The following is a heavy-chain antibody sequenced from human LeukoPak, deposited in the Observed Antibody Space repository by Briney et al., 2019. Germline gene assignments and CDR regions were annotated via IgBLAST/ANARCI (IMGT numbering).Heavy chain of an antibody. Sequence: SGTLSLTCAVSGGSISSSNWWSWVRQPPGKGLEWIGEIYHSGSTNYNPSLKSRVTISVDTSKNQFSLKLSSVTAADTAVYYCARGPREDTMVRGKNYYYYMDVWGKGTTVTISS. D-gene: IGHD3-10*01. V-gene: IGHV4-4*02. CDR1: GGSISSSNW. J-gene: IGHJ6*03. CDR2: IYHSGST. CDR3: ARGPREDTMVRGKNYYYYMDV.